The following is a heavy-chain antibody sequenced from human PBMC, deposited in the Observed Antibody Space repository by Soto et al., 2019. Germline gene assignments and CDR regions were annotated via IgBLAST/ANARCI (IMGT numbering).Heavy chain of an antibody. Sequence: GGSLRLSCAASGFTFSSYGMHWVRQAPGKGLEWVALIWYDGTNKYYADSVKGRFTISRDNSKNTLYLQMNSLRAEDTAVYYCARAQGAFDIWGQGTMVTVSS. CDR2: IWYDGTNK. J-gene: IGHJ3*02. CDR3: ARAQGAFDI. V-gene: IGHV3-33*01. CDR1: GFTFSSYG.